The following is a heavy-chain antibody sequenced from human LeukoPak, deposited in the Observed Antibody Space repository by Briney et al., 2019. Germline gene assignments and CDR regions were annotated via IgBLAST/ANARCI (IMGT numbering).Heavy chain of an antibody. CDR1: GYTFTNYY. CDR3: STEDKYCGGANCGKY. CDR2: IIPDSGGA. V-gene: IGHV1-2*02. D-gene: IGHD2-21*01. J-gene: IGHJ4*02. Sequence: GASVKVSCKTSGYTFTNYYVHWVRQAPGLGLEWMGYIIPDSGGADYDQRFQGRVTMTRDKSISTVYMELSSLRSDDTAVYYCSTEDKYCGGANCGKYWGQGTLVTVSS.